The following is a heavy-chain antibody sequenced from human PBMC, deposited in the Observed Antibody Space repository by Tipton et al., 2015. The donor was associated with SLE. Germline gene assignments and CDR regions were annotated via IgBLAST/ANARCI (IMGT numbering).Heavy chain of an antibody. V-gene: IGHV1-69*01. CDR3: ARLYRDFWSGSAWGMDV. D-gene: IGHD3-3*01. CDR1: GYTFTSYY. CDR2: IIPIFGTA. Sequence: QVQLVQSGAEVKKPGASVKVSCKASGYTFTSYYMHWVRQAPGQGLEWMGGIIPIFGTANYAQKFQGRVTITADESTSTAYMELISLRSEDTAVYYCARLYRDFWSGSAWGMDVWGQGTTVTVSS. J-gene: IGHJ6*02.